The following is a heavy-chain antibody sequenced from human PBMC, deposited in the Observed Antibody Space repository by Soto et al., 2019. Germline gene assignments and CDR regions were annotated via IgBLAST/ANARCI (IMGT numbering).Heavy chain of an antibody. CDR2: MNPNSGNT. J-gene: IGHJ4*02. V-gene: IGHV1-8*01. D-gene: IGHD4-17*01. Sequence: QVQLVQSGTEVKKPGASVKVSCKASGYTFTSHDINWVRQATGQGLEWMGWMNPNSGNTGYAQKLQGGVTMTKNTSVDTAHRQLSSLSSEDTALYYFARLTYGVYARFDDRGQGTPLTLSS. CDR1: GYTFTSHD. CDR3: ARLTYGVYARFDD.